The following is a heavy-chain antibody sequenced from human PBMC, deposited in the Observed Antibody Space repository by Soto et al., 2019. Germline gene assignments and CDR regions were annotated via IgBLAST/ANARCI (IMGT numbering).Heavy chain of an antibody. J-gene: IGHJ6*02. CDR3: ARGGDYYGSGSYYYGMDV. D-gene: IGHD3-10*01. V-gene: IGHV4-30-2*01. Sequence: QLQLQESGSGLVKPSQTLSLTCAVSGGSISSGGYSWSWIRLPPGKGLEWIGYIYHSGSTYYNPSLKSRVTISVDRSKNQFSLKLSSVTAADTAVYYCARGGDYYGSGSYYYGMDVWGQGTTVTVSS. CDR1: GGSISSGGYS. CDR2: IYHSGST.